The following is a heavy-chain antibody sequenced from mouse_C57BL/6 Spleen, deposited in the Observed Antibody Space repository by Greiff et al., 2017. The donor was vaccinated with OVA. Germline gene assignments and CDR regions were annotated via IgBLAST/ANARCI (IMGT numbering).Heavy chain of an antibody. V-gene: IGHV1-81*01. J-gene: IGHJ2*01. CDR2: IYPRSGNT. Sequence: QQSGAELARPGASVKLSCKASGYTFTSYGISWVKQRTGQGLEWIGEIYPRSGNTYYNEKFKGKATLTADKSSSTAYMELRSLTSEDSAVYFCARRDYDGYYFDYWGQGTTLTVSS. CDR1: GYTFTSYG. D-gene: IGHD2-4*01. CDR3: ARRDYDGYYFDY.